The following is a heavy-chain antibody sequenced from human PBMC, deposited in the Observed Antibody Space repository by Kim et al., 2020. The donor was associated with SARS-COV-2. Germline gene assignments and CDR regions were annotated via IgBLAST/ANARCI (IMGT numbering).Heavy chain of an antibody. CDR3: ARDRRSGPYYDILTGYNPGGFDP. CDR1: GFTFSSYS. Sequence: GGSLRLSCAASGFTFSSYSMNWVRQAPGKGLEWVSYISSSSSSTIYYADSVKGRFTISRDNAKNSLYLQMNSLRDEDTAAYYCARDRRSGPYYDILTGYNPGGFDPWGQGTLVTVSS. CDR2: ISSSSSSTI. D-gene: IGHD3-9*01. J-gene: IGHJ5*02. V-gene: IGHV3-48*02.